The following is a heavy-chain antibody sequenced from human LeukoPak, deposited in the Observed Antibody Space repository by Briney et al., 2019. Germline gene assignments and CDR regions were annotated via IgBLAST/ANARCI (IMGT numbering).Heavy chain of an antibody. Sequence: SETLSLTCSVSGGSINNYYWSWIRQAPGKRLEWIGSVYHTGSTDYNPSLRSPVTISVDTSKNHFSLKVTTVTAADTAIYYCTRDRLGGAVASWIPDYWGQGILVTVSS. CDR3: TRDRLGGAVASWIPDY. CDR1: GGSINNYY. CDR2: VYHTGST. J-gene: IGHJ4*02. D-gene: IGHD3-3*01. V-gene: IGHV4-59*01.